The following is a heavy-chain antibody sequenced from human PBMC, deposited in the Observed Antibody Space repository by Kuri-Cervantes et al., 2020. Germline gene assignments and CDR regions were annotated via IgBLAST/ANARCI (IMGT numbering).Heavy chain of an antibody. CDR1: GGSISSGSYY. Sequence: SETLSLTCTVSGGSISSGSYYWGWIRQPPGKGLEWIGSIYYSGSTYYNPSLKSRVTISVDTSKNQFSLKLSSVTAADTAVYYCARHGEWFDYWGQGTLVTVSS. J-gene: IGHJ4*02. CDR2: IYYSGST. D-gene: IGHD3-10*01. CDR3: ARHGEWFDY. V-gene: IGHV4-39*01.